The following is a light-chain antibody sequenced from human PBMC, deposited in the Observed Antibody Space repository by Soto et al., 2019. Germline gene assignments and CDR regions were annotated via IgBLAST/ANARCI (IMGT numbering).Light chain of an antibody. Sequence: QSVLTQPASVSGSPGQSITISCTGTSSDIGSYNYVSWYQQHPGKAPKLMIYDVSNRPSGVSNRFSGSKSGNTASLAISGLQAEDEADYYCSAYTSSSTLGVFGGGTKVTV. CDR1: SSDIGSYNY. CDR3: SAYTSSSTLGV. CDR2: DVS. V-gene: IGLV2-14*01. J-gene: IGLJ2*01.